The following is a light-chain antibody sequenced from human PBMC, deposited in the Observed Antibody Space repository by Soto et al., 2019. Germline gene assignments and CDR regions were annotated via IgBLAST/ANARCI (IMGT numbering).Light chain of an antibody. CDR1: QSVLFNSNNKNY. CDR3: QQYYSIPLT. Sequence: DIVMTQSPDSLAVSLGERVTINCKSSQSVLFNSNNKNYLAWYQQKPGQPPSLLICWASTRESGVPDRFSGSGSGTDFTLTISSLQAEDVAVYYCQQYYSIPLTFGQGTKVEIK. J-gene: IGKJ1*01. CDR2: WAS. V-gene: IGKV4-1*01.